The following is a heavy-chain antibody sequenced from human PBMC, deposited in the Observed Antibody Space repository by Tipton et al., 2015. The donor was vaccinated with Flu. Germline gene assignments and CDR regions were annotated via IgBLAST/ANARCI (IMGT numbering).Heavy chain of an antibody. CDR2: VSRTGST. J-gene: IGHJ5*02. CDR1: GDSISSDFY. CDR3: ARRDYSNYVSDPKSWFDP. V-gene: IGHV4-38-2*02. D-gene: IGHD4-11*01. Sequence: TLSLTCTVPGDSISSDFYWAWIRQFPGKGLEWIGTVSRTGSTIYNPSLKSRVTISIDTSKNQFSLNMRSVTAADMAVYYCARRDYSNYVSDPKSWFDPWGQGALVTVSS.